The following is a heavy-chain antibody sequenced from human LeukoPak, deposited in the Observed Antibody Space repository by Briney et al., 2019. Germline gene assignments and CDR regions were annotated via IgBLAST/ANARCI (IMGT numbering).Heavy chain of an antibody. Sequence: ASVKVSCKASGYTFTSYYMHWVRQAPGQGLEWMGIINPSGGSTSYAQKFQGRVTMTRATSTSTVYMELGSLRSEDTAIYYCARGESHYYDSSGYLDYWGQGTLVTVSS. CDR3: ARGESHYYDSSGYLDY. J-gene: IGHJ4*02. V-gene: IGHV1-46*01. CDR2: INPSGGST. CDR1: GYTFTSYY. D-gene: IGHD3-22*01.